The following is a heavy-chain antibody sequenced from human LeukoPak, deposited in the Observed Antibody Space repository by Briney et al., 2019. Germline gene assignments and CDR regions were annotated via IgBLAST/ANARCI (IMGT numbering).Heavy chain of an antibody. CDR2: IRSKAKSYAT. V-gene: IGHV3-73*01. CDR1: GFTFSGSA. D-gene: IGHD6-13*01. Sequence: GGSLKLSCAASGFTFSGSAMHGVRQASGKGLEWVGRIRSKAKSYATAYAASVKGRFTISRDDSKNTAYQQMNSLKTEDTAVYYCTRHPPYSSSWYWFDPWGQGTLVTVSS. CDR3: TRHPPYSSSWYWFDP. J-gene: IGHJ5*02.